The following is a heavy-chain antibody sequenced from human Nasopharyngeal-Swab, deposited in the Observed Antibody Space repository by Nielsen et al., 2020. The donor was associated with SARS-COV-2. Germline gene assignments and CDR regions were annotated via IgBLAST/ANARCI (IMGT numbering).Heavy chain of an antibody. Sequence: SGPTLVKPTPTLTLTCTFSGFSLSTSGMCVSWIRQPPGKALEWLARIDWDDDKYYSTSLKTRLTISKDTSKNQVVLTMTNMDPVDTATYYCAWTPYSTRGLDFDYWGQGTLVTVSS. J-gene: IGHJ4*02. CDR3: AWTPYSTRGLDFDY. V-gene: IGHV2-70*11. CDR1: GFSLSTSGMC. CDR2: IDWDDDK. D-gene: IGHD2/OR15-2a*01.